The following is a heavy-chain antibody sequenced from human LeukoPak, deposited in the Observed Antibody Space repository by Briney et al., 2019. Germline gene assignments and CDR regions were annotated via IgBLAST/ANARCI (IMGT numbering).Heavy chain of an antibody. V-gene: IGHV3-66*01. CDR2: IYAGETI. CDR1: GVNVNNNY. D-gene: IGHD3-10*01. CDR3: AKDRGIISDY. J-gene: IGHJ4*02. Sequence: GGSLRLSCVVSGVNVNNNYGSWVRQAPGKGLEWVSVIYAGETIKYADSVKGRFTISRDNSKNTVYLQMNSLRAEDTAVYYCAKDRGIISDYWGQGTLVTVSS.